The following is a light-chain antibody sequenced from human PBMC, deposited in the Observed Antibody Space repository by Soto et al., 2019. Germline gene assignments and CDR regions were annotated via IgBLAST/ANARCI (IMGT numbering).Light chain of an antibody. CDR3: QQYDISPLT. J-gene: IGKJ3*01. CDR1: QSISSNR. Sequence: EIVLTQSPGTLSLSPGDRATLYCRASQSISSNRFAWYQEKHGQALSLLIYGVSSRASGIPDRFSGSGSGTEFTLTISRLESEDCGVYYCQQYDISPLTFGPGTKVDIK. V-gene: IGKV3-20*01. CDR2: GVS.